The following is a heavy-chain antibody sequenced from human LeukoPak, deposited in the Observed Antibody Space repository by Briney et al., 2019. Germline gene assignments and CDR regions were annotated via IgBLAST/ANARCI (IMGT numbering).Heavy chain of an antibody. Sequence: SETLSLTCTVYGGSISSHYWSWIRQPPGKGLEWTGYIHYSGSTNYNPPHKSRVTISVDTSKNQFSLKLSSVTAADTAVYYCARERAAYYYMDVWGKGTTVTVSS. CDR1: GGSISSHY. J-gene: IGHJ6*03. CDR2: IHYSGST. V-gene: IGHV4-59*11. CDR3: ARERAAYYYMDV. D-gene: IGHD6-25*01.